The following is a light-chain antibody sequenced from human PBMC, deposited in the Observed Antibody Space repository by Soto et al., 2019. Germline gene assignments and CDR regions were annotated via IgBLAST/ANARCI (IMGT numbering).Light chain of an antibody. CDR1: SSDVGGYNY. J-gene: IGLJ1*01. CDR3: SSYTSSSTSYV. Sequence: QSALTQPASVSGSPGQSITISCTGTSSDVGGYNYVSWYQQHPGKAPKLMIYEVSHRPSGVSNRFSGSKSGNTASLTISGLQAEDEADYHCSSYTSSSTSYVFGTGTRSPS. CDR2: EVS. V-gene: IGLV2-14*01.